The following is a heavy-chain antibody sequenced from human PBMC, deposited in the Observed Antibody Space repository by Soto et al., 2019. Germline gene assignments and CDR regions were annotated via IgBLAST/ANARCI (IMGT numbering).Heavy chain of an antibody. J-gene: IGHJ5*02. CDR3: ASGRLRLGELSTRNWFDP. CDR2: IYYSGST. CDR1: GGSISSSSYY. Sequence: PSETLSLTCTVSGGSISSSSYYWGWIRQPPGKGLEWIGSIYYSGSTYYNPSLKSRVTISVDTSKNQFSLKLSSVTAADTAVYYCASGRLRLGELSTRNWFDPWGQGTLVT. D-gene: IGHD3-16*02. V-gene: IGHV4-39*01.